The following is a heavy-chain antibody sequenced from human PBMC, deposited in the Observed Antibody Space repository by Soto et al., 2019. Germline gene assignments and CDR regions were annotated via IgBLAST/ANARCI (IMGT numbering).Heavy chain of an antibody. D-gene: IGHD4-17*01. CDR2: ISGSGGNT. CDR1: GFTFNIYA. V-gene: IGHV3-23*01. Sequence: GGSLRLSCEASGFTFNIYAMSWVRRAPGKGLEWLCAISGSGGNTYYPDSVKGRFTISRDNSGNTLYLRMNSLRAEDTAVYYCAREPTSTVEGASDFWGRGTLVTVS. CDR3: AREPTSTVEGASDF. J-gene: IGHJ3*01.